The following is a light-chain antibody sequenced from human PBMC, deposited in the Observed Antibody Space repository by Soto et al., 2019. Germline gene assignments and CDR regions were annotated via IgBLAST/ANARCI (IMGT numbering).Light chain of an antibody. Sequence: EIVLTQSPGTLSLSPGERATLSCRASQSVSSSYLAWYQQKPGQAPRLLIYCASSSATGIPDRFSGSGSGTVFTLTISRLEPEDFAVYYCQQYGSSPPWTFGQGTKVETK. V-gene: IGKV3-20*01. J-gene: IGKJ1*01. CDR2: CAS. CDR3: QQYGSSPPWT. CDR1: QSVSSSY.